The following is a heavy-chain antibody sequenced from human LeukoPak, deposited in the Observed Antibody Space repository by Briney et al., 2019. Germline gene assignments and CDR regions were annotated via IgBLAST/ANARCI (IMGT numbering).Heavy chain of an antibody. CDR2: ISYDGSNK. Sequence: GGSLRLSCAASGFTFSSYAMHWVRQAPGKGLEWVAVISYDGSNKYYADSVKGRFTISRDNSKNTLYLQMNSLRAEDTAVYYCARPPFRPSPGWFDPWGQGTLVTVSS. J-gene: IGHJ5*02. D-gene: IGHD6-6*01. V-gene: IGHV3-30-3*01. CDR3: ARPPFRPSPGWFDP. CDR1: GFTFSSYA.